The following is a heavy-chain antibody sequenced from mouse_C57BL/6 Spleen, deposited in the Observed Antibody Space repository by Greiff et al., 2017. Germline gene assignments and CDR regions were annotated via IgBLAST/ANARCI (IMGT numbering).Heavy chain of an antibody. V-gene: IGHV1-64*01. CDR3: ARGYCGNYGGWFAV. CDR1: GFTFTGYW. D-gene: IGHD2-1*01. Sequence: QVQLQQPGAELVKPGASVKLSCTASGFTFTGYWMHWVKQRPEQGLEWIGMIHPNSGSTTYNEKFSGKATMTVDKSSSTAYMQLSSLTFKDPAVDDCARGYCGNYGGWFAVWGKGTLVTVSA. J-gene: IGHJ3*01. CDR2: IHPNSGST.